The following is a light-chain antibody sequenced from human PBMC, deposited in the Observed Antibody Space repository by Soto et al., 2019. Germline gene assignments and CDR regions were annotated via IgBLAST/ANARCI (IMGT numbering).Light chain of an antibody. CDR1: SSDVGSYNY. V-gene: IGLV2-14*01. CDR2: EVR. Sequence: QSALTQPASVSGSPGQSITISCTGTSSDVGSYNYVAWYRQFPGKTPKLMIYEVRNRPSGVSSRFSGSKSGNTASLTISGLQAEDEADYYCISYTGSDTSYVFGTGTKVTVL. J-gene: IGLJ1*01. CDR3: ISYTGSDTSYV.